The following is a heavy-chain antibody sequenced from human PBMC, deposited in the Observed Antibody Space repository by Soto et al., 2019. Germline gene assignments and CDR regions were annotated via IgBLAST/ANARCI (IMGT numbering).Heavy chain of an antibody. D-gene: IGHD1-26*01. J-gene: IGHJ4*02. CDR2: IRGDLVTT. CDR3: VKEGKMGVEGFDF. CDR1: GFTFSDHA. V-gene: IGHV3-23*01. Sequence: EMQLLESGGDLVQPGGSLRLSCATSGFTFSDHAMHWVRQAPGEGREWVSGIRGDLVTTPYADSVKGRFTISRDNSKNTLYLQMNSLRAEDTAIYYCVKEGKMGVEGFDFWGQGTLVTVSS.